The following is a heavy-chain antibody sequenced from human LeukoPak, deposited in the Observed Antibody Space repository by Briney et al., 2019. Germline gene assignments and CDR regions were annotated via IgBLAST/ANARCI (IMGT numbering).Heavy chain of an antibody. CDR2: INSDGSST. CDR1: GFTFSSYW. Sequence: GGSLRLSCAASGFTFSSYWMHWVRQAPGKGLVWVSRINSDGSSTSYADSAKGRFTISRDNAKNTLYLQMNSLRAEDTAVYYCARYYDSSGPRLHYYYGMDVWGQGTTVTVSS. D-gene: IGHD3-22*01. J-gene: IGHJ6*02. CDR3: ARYYDSSGPRLHYYYGMDV. V-gene: IGHV3-74*01.